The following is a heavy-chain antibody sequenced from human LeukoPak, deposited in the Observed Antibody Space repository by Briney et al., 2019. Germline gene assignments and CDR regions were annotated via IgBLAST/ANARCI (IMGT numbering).Heavy chain of an antibody. Sequence: PGGSLRLSCAASGFTFSSYAMSWVRQAPGKGLEWVSAISHSGGSTYYADSVKGRFTISRDNAKNSLHLQMNSLRAEDTAVYYCARAVGTYYDFWSGYYPPYYYMDVWGKGTTVTVSS. V-gene: IGHV3-23*01. D-gene: IGHD3-3*01. CDR2: ISHSGGST. CDR1: GFTFSSYA. J-gene: IGHJ6*03. CDR3: ARAVGTYYDFWSGYYPPYYYMDV.